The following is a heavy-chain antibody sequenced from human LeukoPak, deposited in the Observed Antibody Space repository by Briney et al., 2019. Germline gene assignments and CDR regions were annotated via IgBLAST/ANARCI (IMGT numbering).Heavy chain of an antibody. Sequence: ASVKVSCKASGYTFTGYYMHWVRQAPGQGLEWMGWINPNSGGTNYAQKFQGRVTMTSDTSTSTVYMELSSLRSDDTAVYYCARGRVGATGWFDPWGQGTLVTVSS. CDR1: GYTFTGYY. D-gene: IGHD1-26*01. J-gene: IGHJ5*02. CDR3: ARGRVGATGWFDP. V-gene: IGHV1-2*02. CDR2: INPNSGGT.